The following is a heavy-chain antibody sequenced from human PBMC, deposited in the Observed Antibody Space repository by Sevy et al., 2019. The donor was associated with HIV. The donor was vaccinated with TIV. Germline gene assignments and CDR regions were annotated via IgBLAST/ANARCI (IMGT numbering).Heavy chain of an antibody. CDR1: GSSISSSSYY. CDR2: LYSTGAT. Sequence: SETLSLTCTISGSSISSSSYYWGWIRQPPGKGLEWMGSLYSTGATSYNPSLESRVTVSADTSRNRFYLKLDSVSAADSAVYYCATPLPSGWYEGTGGYFDLWGRGILVTVSS. D-gene: IGHD6-19*01. J-gene: IGHJ2*01. CDR3: ATPLPSGWYEGTGGYFDL. V-gene: IGHV4-39*01.